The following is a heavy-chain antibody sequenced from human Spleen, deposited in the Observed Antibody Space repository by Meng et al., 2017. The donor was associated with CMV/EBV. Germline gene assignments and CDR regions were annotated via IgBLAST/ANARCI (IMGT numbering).Heavy chain of an antibody. CDR2: INHSGST. J-gene: IGHJ4*02. CDR3: ARAVGVLWFGELTYFDY. Sequence: QVTLTQCGAGMLKPSENLSLTCDVYGGSFSGYYWSWIRQPPGKGLEWIGEINHSGSTNYNPSLKSRVTISVDTSKNQFSLKLSSVTAADTAVYYCARAVGVLWFGELTYFDYWGQGTLVTVSS. CDR1: GGSFSGYY. D-gene: IGHD3-10*01. V-gene: IGHV4-34*01.